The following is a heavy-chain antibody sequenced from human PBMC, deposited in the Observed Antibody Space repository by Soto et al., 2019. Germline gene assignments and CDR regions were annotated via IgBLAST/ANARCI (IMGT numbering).Heavy chain of an antibody. CDR1: GGSFSGYY. V-gene: IGHV4-34*01. Sequence: QVQLQQWGAGLLKPSETLSLTCAVYGGSFSGYYWSWIRQPPGKGLEWIGEINHSGSTNYNPSLKSRGTISVDTSKNQFSLQLSSVTAADTAVYYCARGGFGYCSGGSCYSAKQIDYWGQGTLVTVSS. CDR3: ARGGFGYCSGGSCYSAKQIDY. CDR2: INHSGST. D-gene: IGHD2-15*01. J-gene: IGHJ4*02.